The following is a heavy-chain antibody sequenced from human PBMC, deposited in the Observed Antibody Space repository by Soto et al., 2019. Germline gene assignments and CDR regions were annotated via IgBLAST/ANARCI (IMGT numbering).Heavy chain of an antibody. V-gene: IGHV3-30*01. Sequence: DSVKGRFTISRDNSKNTLYLQMNSLRPEDTAVYYCARGDNYYDSSGYYLGGYLQHWGQGTLVTVSS. CDR3: ARGDNYYDSSGYYLGGYLQH. D-gene: IGHD3-22*01. J-gene: IGHJ1*01.